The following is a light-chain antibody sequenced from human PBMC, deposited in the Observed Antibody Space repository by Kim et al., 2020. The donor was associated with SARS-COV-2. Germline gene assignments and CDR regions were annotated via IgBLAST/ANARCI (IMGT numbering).Light chain of an antibody. V-gene: IGKV3-20*01. J-gene: IGKJ2*01. CDR3: QQYTTSPPAYT. CDR2: GAS. CDR1: QSISSEF. Sequence: EIVLTQSPGTLSLSPGERATLSCRASQSISSEFLAWYQRTSGQPPRLLIFGASNRAAGIPDRFSGGGSGTDFTLTITRLEPADSAVYYCQQYTTSPPAYTFGQGTKLEI.